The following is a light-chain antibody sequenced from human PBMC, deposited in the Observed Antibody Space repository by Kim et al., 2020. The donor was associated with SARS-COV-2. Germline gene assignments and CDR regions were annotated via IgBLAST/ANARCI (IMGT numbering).Light chain of an antibody. J-gene: IGKJ2*01. CDR1: QSVSSNY. V-gene: IGKV3-20*01. Sequence: LSPGERATLSCRASQSVSSNYLAWYQQKPDQAPRLLIYGASSRATGIPDRFSGSGSGTDFTLTISRLEAEDFTVYYCQQYGSSPYTFGQGTKLEI. CDR2: GAS. CDR3: QQYGSSPYT.